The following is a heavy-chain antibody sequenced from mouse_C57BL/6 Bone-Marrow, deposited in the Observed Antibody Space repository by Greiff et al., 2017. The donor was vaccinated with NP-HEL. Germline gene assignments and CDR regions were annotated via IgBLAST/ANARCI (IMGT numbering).Heavy chain of an antibody. CDR1: GFTFSSYT. V-gene: IGHV5-9*01. Sequence: EVMLVESGGGLVKPGGSLKLSCAASGFTFSSYTMSWVRQTPEKRLEWVATISGGGGNTYYPDSVKGRFTISRDNAKNTLYLQMSSLMSEDTALYYCASADQATGAYWGQGTLVTVSA. J-gene: IGHJ3*01. CDR2: ISGGGGNT. D-gene: IGHD3-2*02. CDR3: ASADQATGAY.